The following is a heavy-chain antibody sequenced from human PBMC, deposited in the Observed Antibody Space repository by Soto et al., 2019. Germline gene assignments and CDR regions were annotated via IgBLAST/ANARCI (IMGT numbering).Heavy chain of an antibody. J-gene: IGHJ4*02. Sequence: VQLVESGGGVVQPGRSLRLSCAASGFTFSSYGMHWVRQAPGKGLEWVSTISAAGNTYYADSVKGRFTISRDSSKNTLYLQMSSLTAEDTAVYYCAKRIPYYFDYWGQGTLVTVSS. V-gene: IGHV3-23*04. CDR3: AKRIPYYFDY. CDR2: ISAAGNT. CDR1: GFTFSSYG.